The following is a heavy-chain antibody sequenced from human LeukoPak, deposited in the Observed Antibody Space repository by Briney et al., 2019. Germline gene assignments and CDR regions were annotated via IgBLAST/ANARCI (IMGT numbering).Heavy chain of an antibody. J-gene: IGHJ4*02. CDR3: ARDPEMAAQKFDY. CDR2: ISSSSSTI. Sequence: GGSLRLSCAASRFSFSSYSMNWVRQAPGKGLEWISYISSSSSTIYYADSVKGRFTISRDNAKNSLYLQMNSLRAEDTAVYYCARDPEMAAQKFDYWGQGTLVTVSS. D-gene: IGHD5-24*01. CDR1: RFSFSSYS. V-gene: IGHV3-48*01.